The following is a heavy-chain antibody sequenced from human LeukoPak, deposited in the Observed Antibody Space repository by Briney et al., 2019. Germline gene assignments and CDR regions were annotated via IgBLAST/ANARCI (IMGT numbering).Heavy chain of an antibody. CDR1: GGTFSSYA. J-gene: IGHJ4*02. D-gene: IGHD3-10*01. CDR3: VRGTPTPGMDY. Sequence: ASVKVSCKASGGTFSSYAISWVRQAPGQGLEWMGSIDTTTGNPRYAQDFTGRFVFSLDTSVSTAYLQITSLKADDTAAYYCVRGTPTPGMDYWGQGTQVTVSS. V-gene: IGHV7-4-1*02. CDR2: IDTTTGNP.